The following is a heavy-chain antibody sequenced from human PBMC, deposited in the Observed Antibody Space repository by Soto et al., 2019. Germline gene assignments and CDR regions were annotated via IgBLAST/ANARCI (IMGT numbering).Heavy chain of an antibody. CDR3: ARLADYDFWSGYYTGTFLGYGMDV. V-gene: IGHV5-51*01. J-gene: IGHJ6*02. Sequence: LGESLKISCKGSGYSFTSYWIGWVRQMPGKGLEWMGIIYPGDSDTRYSPSFQGQVTISADKSISTAHLQWSSLKASDTAMYYCARLADYDFWSGYYTGTFLGYGMDVWGQGTTVTVSS. CDR2: IYPGDSDT. CDR1: GYSFTSYW. D-gene: IGHD3-3*01.